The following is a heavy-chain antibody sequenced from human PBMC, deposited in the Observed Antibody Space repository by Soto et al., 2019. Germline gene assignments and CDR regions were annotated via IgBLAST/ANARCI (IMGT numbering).Heavy chain of an antibody. CDR2: SDPEDGET. Sequence: MHWVRQAPGKGLEWMGGSDPEDGETIYAQKFQGRVTMTEDTSTDTAYMELSSLRSEDTAVYYCATQQDNWFDPWGQGTLVTVSS. J-gene: IGHJ5*02. CDR3: ATQQDNWFDP. V-gene: IGHV1-24*01.